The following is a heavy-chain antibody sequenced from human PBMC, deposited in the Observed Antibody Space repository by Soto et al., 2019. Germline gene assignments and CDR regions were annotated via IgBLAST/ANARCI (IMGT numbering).Heavy chain of an antibody. V-gene: IGHV3-23*01. CDR2: ISGSGGTT. J-gene: IGHJ3*02. Sequence: EVQLLESGGGLVQPGGSLRLSCAASGFTFSSYAMSWVRQAPGKGLEWVSAISGSGGTTYYADSVKGRFTFSRDNSKNPLYLQMNRLRAEDTAVYSCAKTATGWFRAFEIWGQGTMVTVSS. CDR1: GFTFSSYA. CDR3: AKTATGWFRAFEI. D-gene: IGHD6-19*01.